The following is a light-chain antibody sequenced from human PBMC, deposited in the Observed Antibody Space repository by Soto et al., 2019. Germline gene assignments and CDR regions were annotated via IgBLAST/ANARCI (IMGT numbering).Light chain of an antibody. CDR3: MQVTHWERLT. J-gene: IGKJ4*01. CDR1: QSLVHSDGNTY. V-gene: IGKV2-24*01. CDR2: KIS. Sequence: DIVMTQTPLSSPVTLGQPASISCRSSQSLVHSDGNTYLRLLQQRPGQPPRLLIYKISNRFSGVPDRFSGSGSGTDFILKISRVEAEDVWVYYCMQVTHWERLTFGGGTKVEIK.